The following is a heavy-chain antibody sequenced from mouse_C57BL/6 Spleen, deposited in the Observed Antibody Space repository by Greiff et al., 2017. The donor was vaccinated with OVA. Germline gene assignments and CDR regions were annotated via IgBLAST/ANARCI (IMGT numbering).Heavy chain of an antibody. Sequence: QVQLKESGPGILQPSQTLSLTCSFSGFSLSTFGMGVGWIRQPSGKGLEWLAHIWWDDDKYYNPALKSRLTISKDTSKNQVFLKIANVDTADTATYYCARALTTVVATPFAYWGQGTLVTVSA. CDR3: ARALTTVVATPFAY. CDR2: IWWDDDK. J-gene: IGHJ3*01. CDR1: GFSLSTFGMG. V-gene: IGHV8-8*01. D-gene: IGHD1-1*01.